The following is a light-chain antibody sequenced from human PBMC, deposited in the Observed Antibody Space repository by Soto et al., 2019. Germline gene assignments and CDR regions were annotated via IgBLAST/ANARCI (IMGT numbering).Light chain of an antibody. Sequence: EIVLTQSTGTLSLSPGERATLSCRASQTVSSSFLAWYQQTPGQAPRLLIYAASSRATGIPDRFSGSGSGTDFTLTISRLKPEDFAVYYCQQYNNWLITFGQGTRLEI. CDR2: AAS. V-gene: IGKV3-20*01. J-gene: IGKJ5*01. CDR3: QQYNNWLIT. CDR1: QTVSSSF.